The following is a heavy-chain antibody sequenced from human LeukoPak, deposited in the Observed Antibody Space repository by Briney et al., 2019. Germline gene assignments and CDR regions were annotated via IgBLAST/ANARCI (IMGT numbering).Heavy chain of an antibody. CDR1: GGSISSSSYH. CDR2: MSYSGAT. D-gene: IGHD2-2*01. J-gene: IGHJ4*02. Sequence: SETLSLTCTVSGGSISSSSYHWGWIRQSPGEGLQWITSMSYSGATYYNPSHQSRATISVDTSKNQFSLKLYSVTAADTAVYYCARHCRAVLVVPVARGDYFDYLVRGTLVTVSS. CDR3: ARHCRAVLVVPVARGDYFDY. V-gene: IGHV4-39*01.